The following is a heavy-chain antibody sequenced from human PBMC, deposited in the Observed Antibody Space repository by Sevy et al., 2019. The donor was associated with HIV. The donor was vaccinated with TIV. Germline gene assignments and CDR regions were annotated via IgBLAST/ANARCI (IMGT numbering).Heavy chain of an antibody. V-gene: IGHV3-7*04. CDR3: AKDRGWKTFDY. CDR1: GFGFSGTW. CDR2: ISPEGSRI. D-gene: IGHD3-10*01. J-gene: IGHJ4*02. Sequence: GGFLRLSCAASGFGFSGTWMNWVRQAPGKGLEWLAIISPEGSRIDYADSVKGRLIISRDNANSSVSLQMNSLRVEDMGVYYCAKDRGWKTFDYWGQGVLVTVSS.